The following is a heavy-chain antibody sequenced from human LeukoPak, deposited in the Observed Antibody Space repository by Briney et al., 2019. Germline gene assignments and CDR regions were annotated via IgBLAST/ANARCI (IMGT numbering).Heavy chain of an antibody. Sequence: GGSLRLSCAASGFTFNSFAMNWVRQAPGKGLEWVSSISGSDGSSHYADFVKGRFTISRDNSKNTLHLQMNSLRAEDTAVYYCAKDTPWYSSGRTPDYWGQGTLVTVSS. CDR1: GFTFNSFA. CDR3: AKDTPWYSSGRTPDY. D-gene: IGHD6-19*01. V-gene: IGHV3-23*01. J-gene: IGHJ4*02. CDR2: ISGSDGSS.